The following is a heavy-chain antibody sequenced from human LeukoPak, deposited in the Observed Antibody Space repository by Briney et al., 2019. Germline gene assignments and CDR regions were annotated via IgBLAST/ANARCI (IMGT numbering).Heavy chain of an antibody. D-gene: IGHD3-9*01. CDR1: GFSLSTSGVG. J-gene: IGHJ5*02. CDR3: AHRRVTIFLEGWFDP. Sequence: SGPTLVKPTQTLTLTCTFSGFSLSTSGVGVGWIRQPPGKALEWLALIYWDDDKRYSPSLKSRLTITKDTSTNQVVLTMTNIDPVDTATYYGAHRRVTIFLEGWFDPWGQGTLVTVSS. V-gene: IGHV2-5*02. CDR2: IYWDDDK.